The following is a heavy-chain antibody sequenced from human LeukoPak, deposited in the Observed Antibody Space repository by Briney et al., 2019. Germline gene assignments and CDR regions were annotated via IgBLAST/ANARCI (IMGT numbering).Heavy chain of an antibody. J-gene: IGHJ5*02. D-gene: IGHD2-21*02. CDR1: GGSINGHY. CDR3: ARVFRGVVTSNWFDP. V-gene: IGHV4-59*11. CDR2: VYGNGNT. Sequence: PSETLSLTCTVSGGSINGHYWTWIRQPPGKGLEWIGFVYGNGNTNYNSSLQSRVTMSVDTSKNQLSLKMRSVTAADTAIYYCARVFRGVVTSNWFDPWGQGTLVTVSS.